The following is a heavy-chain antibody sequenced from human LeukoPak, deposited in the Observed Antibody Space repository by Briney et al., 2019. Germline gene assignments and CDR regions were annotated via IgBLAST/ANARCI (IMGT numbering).Heavy chain of an antibody. CDR3: ASSRPGARSSSWYDAFDI. CDR1: GGSFSGYY. Sequence: SETLSLTCAVYGGSFSGYYWSWIRQPPGKGLEWIGEINHSGSTNYNPSLKSRVTISVDTSKNQFSLKLSSVTAADTAVYYCASSRPGARSSSWYDAFDIWGQGTMVTVSS. D-gene: IGHD6-13*01. J-gene: IGHJ3*02. CDR2: INHSGST. V-gene: IGHV4-34*01.